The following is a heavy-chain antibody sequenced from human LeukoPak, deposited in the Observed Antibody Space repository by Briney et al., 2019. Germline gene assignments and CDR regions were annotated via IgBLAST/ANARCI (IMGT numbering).Heavy chain of an antibody. CDR3: ARGGGQRRSWLDL. J-gene: IGHJ5*02. Sequence: SETLSLTCAVHYGALSGYYWTWIRQSPGKGLEWIGEIHHSDASNYNASLKSRVAISLGTSKNQFSLQLTSMTAADTAVYFCARGGGQRRSWLDLWGQGTLVSVTS. V-gene: IGHV4-34*01. D-gene: IGHD5-24*01. CDR1: YGALSGYY. CDR2: IHHSDAS.